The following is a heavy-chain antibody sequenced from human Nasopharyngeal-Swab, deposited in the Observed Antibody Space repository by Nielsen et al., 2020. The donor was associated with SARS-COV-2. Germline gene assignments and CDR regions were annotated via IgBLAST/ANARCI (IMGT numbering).Heavy chain of an antibody. D-gene: IGHD3-10*01. CDR2: INHSGST. J-gene: IGHJ4*02. CDR3: ARHEGAGSGSFFDY. V-gene: IGHV4-34*01. Sequence: WIRQPQGKGLEWIGEINHSGSTKYNPSLKSRVTISGDTSKNQLSLKLSSVTAADTAVYYCARHEGAGSGSFFDYWGQGTLVTVSS.